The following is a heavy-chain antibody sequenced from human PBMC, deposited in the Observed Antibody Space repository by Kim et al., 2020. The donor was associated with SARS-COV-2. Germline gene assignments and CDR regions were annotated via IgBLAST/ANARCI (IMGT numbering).Heavy chain of an antibody. V-gene: IGHV3-48*03. CDR2: ISSSGSTI. Sequence: GGSLRLSCAASGFTFSSYEMNWVRQAPGKGLEWVSYISSSGSTIYYADSVKGRFTISRDNAKNSLYLQMNSLRAEDTAVYYCARAPPPYGDYVLVSDYWGQGTLVTVSS. D-gene: IGHD4-17*01. CDR1: GFTFSSYE. J-gene: IGHJ4*02. CDR3: ARAPPPYGDYVLVSDY.